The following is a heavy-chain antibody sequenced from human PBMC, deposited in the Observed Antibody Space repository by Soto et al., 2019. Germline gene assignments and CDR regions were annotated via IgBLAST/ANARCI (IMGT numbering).Heavy chain of an antibody. Sequence: QLQLQESGSGLVKPSQTLSLTCAVSGGSISGTTYSWSWIRQPPGKGLEWIGYIYDSGNTYYNPSLKSQFSISVDRSKNQFSLKLSSVTAADTAVYYCARGQGADAGHSNFDYWGQGAMVTVSS. J-gene: IGHJ4*02. V-gene: IGHV4-30-2*01. CDR1: GGSISGTTYS. D-gene: IGHD2-21*01. CDR3: ARGQGADAGHSNFDY. CDR2: IYDSGNT.